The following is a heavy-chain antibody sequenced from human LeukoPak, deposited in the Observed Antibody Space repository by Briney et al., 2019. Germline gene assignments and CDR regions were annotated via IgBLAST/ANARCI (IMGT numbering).Heavy chain of an antibody. CDR2: IDHRGDA. CDR3: ARCPTMSGPGFFDY. J-gene: IGHJ4*03. Sequence: PSETLSLTCAVYSGSFRRYYWSWTRNSPGKGLEWIVEIDHRGDANYNTSVKSRVTISVDTTKNQFALNVTSLTAADKAVYYCARCPTMSGPGFFDYWGQGTPVTVSS. D-gene: IGHD3-3*01. V-gene: IGHV4-34*01. CDR1: SGSFRRYY.